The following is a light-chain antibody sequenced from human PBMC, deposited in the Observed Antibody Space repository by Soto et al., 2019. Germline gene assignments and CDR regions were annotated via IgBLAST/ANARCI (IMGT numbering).Light chain of an antibody. Sequence: ENVLTQSPATLSLSPGEGATLSCRASQSINTYLAWYQQKPGQAPRLLIYGASTRATGIPARFSGSGSGTEFILTISSLQSEDFAVYYCQQYNNWPPITFGQGTRLEI. V-gene: IGKV3-15*01. CDR1: QSINTY. J-gene: IGKJ5*01. CDR2: GAS. CDR3: QQYNNWPPIT.